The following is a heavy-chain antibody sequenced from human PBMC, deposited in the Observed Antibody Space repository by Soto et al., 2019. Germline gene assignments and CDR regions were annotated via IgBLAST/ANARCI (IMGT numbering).Heavy chain of an antibody. CDR1: GFTFSSYG. CDR2: ISYDGSNK. CDR3: AKERWRSGYYYLY. D-gene: IGHD3-22*01. J-gene: IGHJ4*01. Sequence: QVQLVESGGGVVQPGRSLRLSCAASGFTFSSYGMHWVRQAPGKGLEWGAVISYDGSNKYYADSVKGRFTISRDNSKNTLYLQMNSLRAEDTAVYYCAKERWRSGYYYLYWGQGTLVTGSS. V-gene: IGHV3-30*18.